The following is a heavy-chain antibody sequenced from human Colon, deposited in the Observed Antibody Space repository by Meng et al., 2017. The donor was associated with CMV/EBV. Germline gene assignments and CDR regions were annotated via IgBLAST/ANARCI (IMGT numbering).Heavy chain of an antibody. CDR1: GFKFDDYL. CDR2: INWNSAAI. CDR3: AKDAYGSGSHYDF. J-gene: IGHJ4*02. Sequence: SLKISCTASGFKFDDYLMLWVRQAPGKGLEWVAGINWNSAAIGYAASVKGRFTISRDNSKNSLYLQMDSLTTEDTAFYFCAKDAYGSGSHYDFWGQGTLVTVSS. V-gene: IGHV3-9*01. D-gene: IGHD3-10*01.